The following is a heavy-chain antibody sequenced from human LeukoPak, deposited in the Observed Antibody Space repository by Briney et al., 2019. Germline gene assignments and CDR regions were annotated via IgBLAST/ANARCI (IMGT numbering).Heavy chain of an antibody. CDR3: ARVKVGITYWFDP. Sequence: GGSLRLSCAASGFTVIYNFMSWVRQAPGKGLEWVSVIYSGGSTYYADSVKGRFTISRDNSKNTVYLQMNSLRVDDTAVYYCARVKVGITYWFDPWGQGTLVTASS. CDR1: GFTVIYNF. J-gene: IGHJ5*02. D-gene: IGHD1-26*01. V-gene: IGHV3-66*01. CDR2: IYSGGST.